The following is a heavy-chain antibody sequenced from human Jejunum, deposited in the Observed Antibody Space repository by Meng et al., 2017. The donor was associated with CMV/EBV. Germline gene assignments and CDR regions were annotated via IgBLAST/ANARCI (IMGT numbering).Heavy chain of an antibody. CDR3: ARGPGGGQYYYGLDV. CDR2: INWKGVST. Sequence: GFTFEDYGMRWVRQVPGKGLEWVSGINWKGVSTGYADSVKGRFTISRDNAKKSVFLQMNSLTAEDTALYHCARGPGGGQYYYGLDVWGQGTTVTVSS. D-gene: IGHD1-14*01. V-gene: IGHV3-20*01. CDR1: GFTFEDYG. J-gene: IGHJ6*02.